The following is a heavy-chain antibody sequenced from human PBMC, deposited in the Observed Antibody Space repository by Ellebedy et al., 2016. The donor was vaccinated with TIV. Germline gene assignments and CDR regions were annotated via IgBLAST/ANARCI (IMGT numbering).Heavy chain of an antibody. Sequence: AASVKVSCKASGGTFSSYAIHWVRQAPGQRLEWMGWINAGNGNTKYSQKFQGRVTITRDTSASTAYMELSSLRFEDTAVYYWARGPILWFGELLDYWGQGTLVTISS. CDR1: GGTFSSYA. CDR3: ARGPILWFGELLDY. D-gene: IGHD3-10*01. V-gene: IGHV1-3*01. CDR2: INAGNGNT. J-gene: IGHJ4*02.